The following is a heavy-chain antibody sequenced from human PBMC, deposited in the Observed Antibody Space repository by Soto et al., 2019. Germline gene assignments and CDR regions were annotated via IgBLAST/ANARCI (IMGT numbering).Heavy chain of an antibody. CDR3: ARKAWVRFDY. D-gene: IGHD7-27*01. CDR1: GDSMTRSVW. Sequence: PSETLSLTCTVSGDSMTRSVWWTWVRQPPGKGLEWIGEVFHTGNTNYNPSLKSRVTMSVDKSTNEFSVKVTSVTAADTAIYYCARKAWVRFDYWGQGALVTVSS. V-gene: IGHV4-4*02. CDR2: VFHTGNT. J-gene: IGHJ4*02.